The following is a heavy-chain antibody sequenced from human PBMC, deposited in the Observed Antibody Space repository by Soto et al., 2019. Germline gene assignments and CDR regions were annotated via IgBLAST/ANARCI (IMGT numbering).Heavy chain of an antibody. V-gene: IGHV1-3*01. J-gene: IGHJ4*02. CDR3: ARAISVYVT. CDR2: INAGNGDT. D-gene: IGHD5-12*01. CDR1: GINYNTYA. Sequence: QVQLVQSGAEMKKPGASVKLSCKTSGINYNTYAIHWVRQAPGQGLEWMGWINAGNGDTRYSQNFQGRVTLTRDTSASTVYMDLDILKTEDTIVYYCARAISVYVTWGQGTLVTVSS.